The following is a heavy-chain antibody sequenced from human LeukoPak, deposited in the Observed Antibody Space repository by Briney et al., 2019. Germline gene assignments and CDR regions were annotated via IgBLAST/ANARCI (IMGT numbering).Heavy chain of an antibody. V-gene: IGHV4-34*01. CDR1: GASLGSYY. CDR3: ARRVVVAALGY. CDR2: INHSGST. D-gene: IGHD2-15*01. J-gene: IGHJ4*02. Sequence: SEALSLTCAVYGASLGSYYWTWIRQPPGKGLEWIGEINHSGSTNYNPSLKSRVTISVDTSKNQFSLNLRSVTAADTAIYYCARRVVVAALGYWGQGALVTVSS.